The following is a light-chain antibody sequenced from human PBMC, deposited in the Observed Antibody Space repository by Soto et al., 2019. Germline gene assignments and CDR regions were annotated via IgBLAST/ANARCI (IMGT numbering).Light chain of an antibody. CDR3: GTWESDLGVGL. CDR1: SSDIGSNY. V-gene: IGLV1-51*01. CDR2: DNK. Sequence: QSVLTQPPSVSAAAGQTVTISCSGSSSDIGSNYVSWYQQLPGTAPKLLIYDNKKRPSGIPDRFSGSKSGTSATLGITGLQAGDEADYYCGTWESDLGVGLFGGGTKVTVL. J-gene: IGLJ3*02.